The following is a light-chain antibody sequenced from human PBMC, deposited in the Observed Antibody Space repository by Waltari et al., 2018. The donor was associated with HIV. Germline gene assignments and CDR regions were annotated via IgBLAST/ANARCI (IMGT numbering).Light chain of an antibody. Sequence: QSELTQPPSVSAAPGQRVTISCPGSSPNIGAGYDVHWYQQVPGRAPKVVIYGNSNRPSGVPDRFSGSKSGSSASLVITGLQSEDEADYYCQSYDSNLSGLFGGGTKVTVL. V-gene: IGLV1-40*01. CDR1: SPNIGAGYD. CDR2: GNS. J-gene: IGLJ2*01. CDR3: QSYDSNLSGL.